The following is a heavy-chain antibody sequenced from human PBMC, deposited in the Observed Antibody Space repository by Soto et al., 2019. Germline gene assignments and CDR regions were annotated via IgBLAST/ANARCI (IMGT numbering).Heavy chain of an antibody. D-gene: IGHD4-17*01. V-gene: IGHV3-23*01. CDR3: AKALYGGYDY. Sequence: VGSLRLSYAASGFTFRVYAISWVRQAPGKGLECVSGISGSGGSTSYADSVKGRFTISRDNSKNTLSLQMNSLRAEDTAVYYCAKALYGGYDYWGPGTLVTVSS. CDR2: ISGSGGST. J-gene: IGHJ4*02. CDR1: GFTFRVYA.